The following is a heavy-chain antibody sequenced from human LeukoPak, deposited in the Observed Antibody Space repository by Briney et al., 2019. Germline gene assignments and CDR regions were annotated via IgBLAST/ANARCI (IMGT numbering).Heavy chain of an antibody. Sequence: PGRSLRLYCAASGFTFSGYAMHWVRQPPGKGLQWVAVISYAGSNEYYADSVKGRFTISRDNSKNTLFLQMNSLRAEDTAEYYCARSYSSGWYAFEYWGQGTLVTVSS. V-gene: IGHV3-30-3*01. D-gene: IGHD6-19*01. CDR1: GFTFSGYA. CDR3: ARSYSSGWYAFEY. J-gene: IGHJ4*02. CDR2: ISYAGSNE.